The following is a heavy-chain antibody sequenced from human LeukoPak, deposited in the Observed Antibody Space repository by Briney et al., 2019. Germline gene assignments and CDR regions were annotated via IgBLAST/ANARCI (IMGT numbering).Heavy chain of an antibody. Sequence: SETLSLTCTVSGGSISSYYWSWIRQPAGKGLEWIGRIYTSGSTNYNPSLKSRVTMSVDTSKNQFSLKLSSVTAAGTAVYYCARGVWVQHCSSTSCYTGWFDPWGQGTLVTVSS. CDR2: IYTSGST. J-gene: IGHJ5*02. CDR3: ARGVWVQHCSSTSCYTGWFDP. V-gene: IGHV4-4*07. CDR1: GGSISSYY. D-gene: IGHD2-2*02.